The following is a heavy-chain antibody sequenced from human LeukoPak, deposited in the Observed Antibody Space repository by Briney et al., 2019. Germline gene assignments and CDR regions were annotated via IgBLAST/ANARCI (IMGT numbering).Heavy chain of an antibody. V-gene: IGHV3-30*04. CDR3: AKDQWFGELLNYMDV. CDR1: GFTSSTYTFSSYV. Sequence: GGSLRLSCSASGFTSSTYTFSSYVFHWVRQAPVKGLEWVAIISFDGSNTRYADSVKGRFTISRDNFKNTLYLQMNSLRAEDTAVYYCAKDQWFGELLNYMDVWGKGTTVTISS. D-gene: IGHD3-10*01. J-gene: IGHJ6*03. CDR2: ISFDGSNT.